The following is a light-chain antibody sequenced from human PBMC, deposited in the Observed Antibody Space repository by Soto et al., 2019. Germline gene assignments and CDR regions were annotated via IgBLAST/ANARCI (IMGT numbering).Light chain of an antibody. Sequence: DIQMTQSPSSLSASVGDRVTITCQASQDISNFLNWYQQKPGKAPNLLIYGASNLETGVPSRFNGSGSGTDFTFTISSRQPEDIATYYCQQYDNLPPFTFGPGTKVDIK. CDR3: QQYDNLPPFT. CDR1: QDISNF. CDR2: GAS. V-gene: IGKV1-33*01. J-gene: IGKJ3*01.